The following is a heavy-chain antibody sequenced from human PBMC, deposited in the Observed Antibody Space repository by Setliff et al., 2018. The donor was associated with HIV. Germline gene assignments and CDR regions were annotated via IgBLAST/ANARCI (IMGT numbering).Heavy chain of an antibody. D-gene: IGHD5-18*01. J-gene: IGHJ4*02. CDR1: GDSFGSSNYY. CDR2: IFFSGST. CDR3: ARDRYSYGRSYFDY. Sequence: PSETLSLTCTVSGDSFGSSNYYWGWIRQPPGKGLEWIGSIFFSGSTYSNPSLQSRVIMSVDTSKDQFSLKLSSVTAADTAVYYCARDRYSYGRSYFDYWGQGTLVTSPQ. V-gene: IGHV4-39*02.